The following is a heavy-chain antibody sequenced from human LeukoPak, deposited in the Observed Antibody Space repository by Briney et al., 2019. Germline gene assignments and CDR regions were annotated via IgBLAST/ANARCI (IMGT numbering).Heavy chain of an antibody. J-gene: IGHJ4*02. CDR2: ITSSSSYI. CDR1: GFTFGSYT. Sequence: GGSLRLSCAASGFTFGSYTMNWVRPAPGKGLEWVSSITSSSSYIYYADSVKGRFTISRDNAKNSLYLQMNSLRAEDTAVYYCARHVVAVGFDYWGQGTLVTVSS. CDR3: ARHVVAVGFDY. V-gene: IGHV3-21*01. D-gene: IGHD3-22*01.